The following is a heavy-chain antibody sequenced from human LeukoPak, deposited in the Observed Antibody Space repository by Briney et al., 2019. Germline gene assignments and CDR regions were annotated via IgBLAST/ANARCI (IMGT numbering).Heavy chain of an antibody. D-gene: IGHD2-21*02. CDR1: GGSISSYY. CDR2: IYSSGST. V-gene: IGHV4-4*07. Sequence: SETLSLTCTVSGGSISSYYWSWVRQPAGKGLEWIGRIYSSGSTIYNPSLKSRVTMSVDTSKNQFSLKLTSVTAADTAVYFCARVNCGGDCYRGPFDYWGQGTLVTVSS. CDR3: ARVNCGGDCYRGPFDY. J-gene: IGHJ4*02.